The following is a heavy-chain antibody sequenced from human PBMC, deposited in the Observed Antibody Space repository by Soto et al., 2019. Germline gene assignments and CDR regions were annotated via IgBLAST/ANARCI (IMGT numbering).Heavy chain of an antibody. V-gene: IGHV3-21*06. J-gene: IGHJ5*01. D-gene: IGHD2-15*01. CDR1: GCSFSSYT. CDR2: ITNRGTHT. CDR3: ARAHEVAWFDS. Sequence: GSLRLTCPASGCSFSSYTMNWVRQAPGKGLQWVASITNRGTHTYSADSVKGRFTISRDNDKNSLYLQMNNLRAEDTATYYCARAHEVAWFDSWGLGTLVTVYS.